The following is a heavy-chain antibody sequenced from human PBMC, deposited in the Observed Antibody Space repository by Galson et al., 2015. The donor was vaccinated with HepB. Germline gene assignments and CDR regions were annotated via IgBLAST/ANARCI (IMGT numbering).Heavy chain of an antibody. J-gene: IGHJ5*01. D-gene: IGHD2-2*01. CDR2: ISNLGTTR. CDR3: VTDRDCSSTKCYYTRFDS. CDR1: GFIFSDYY. V-gene: IGHV3-11*01. Sequence: SLRLSCATSGFIFSDYYMSWIRQAPGKGLEWISYISNLGTTRYYADSVKGRFTISRDNANNTLYLQMDRLTAEDTAVYYCVTDRDCSSTKCYYTRFDSWGQGTPVTVSS.